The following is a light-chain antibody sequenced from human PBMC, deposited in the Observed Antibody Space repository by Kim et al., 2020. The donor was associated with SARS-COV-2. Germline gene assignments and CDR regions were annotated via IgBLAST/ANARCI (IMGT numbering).Light chain of an antibody. J-gene: IGKJ1*01. Sequence: EIVMTQSPATLSVSPGERATLSCRASQSVCSNLAWYQQKPGQAPRLLIYGASTSATGIPARFSGSGSGTEFTLTISSLQSEDFAVYYCQQYNNWPRTFGQGTKVDIK. CDR3: QQYNNWPRT. V-gene: IGKV3-15*01. CDR1: QSVCSN. CDR2: GAS.